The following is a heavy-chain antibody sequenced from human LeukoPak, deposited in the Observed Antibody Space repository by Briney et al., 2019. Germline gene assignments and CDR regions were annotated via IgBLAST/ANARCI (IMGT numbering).Heavy chain of an antibody. V-gene: IGHV4-34*01. Sequence: TSETLSLTCAVYGGSFSGYYWSWIRQPPGKGLEWIGEINHSGSTNYNPSLKSRVTISVDTSKNQFSLKLSSVTAADTAVYYCARGQGRVVVPAATGYYYMDVWGKGTTVTVSS. CDR3: ARGQGRVVVPAATGYYYMDV. CDR1: GGSFSGYY. D-gene: IGHD2-2*01. J-gene: IGHJ6*03. CDR2: INHSGST.